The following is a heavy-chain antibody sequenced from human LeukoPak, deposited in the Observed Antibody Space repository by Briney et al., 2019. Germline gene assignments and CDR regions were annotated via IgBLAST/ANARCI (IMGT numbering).Heavy chain of an antibody. V-gene: IGHV5-51*01. CDR3: AKLSGIRTAAAS. CDR2: IFPDDSDT. D-gene: IGHD1-14*01. Sequence: GESLKISCQGSGYRFSNHWIGWVRQKPGKGLEWMGLIFPDDSDTKYGPSLQGQVTFSVDKSINTAYLQWSSLKASDTAIYYCAKLSGIRTAAASWGQGTLVTVSS. J-gene: IGHJ5*02. CDR1: GYRFSNHW.